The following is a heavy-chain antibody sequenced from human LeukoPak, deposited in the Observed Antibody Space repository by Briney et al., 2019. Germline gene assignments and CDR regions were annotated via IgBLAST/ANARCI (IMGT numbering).Heavy chain of an antibody. D-gene: IGHD2-2*03. J-gene: IGHJ4*02. V-gene: IGHV3-7*01. CDR2: IKQDGSEK. CDR1: GGSISSSSYY. CDR3: ASGLNYFDY. Sequence: PSETLSLTCTVSGGSISSSSYYWGWIRQPPGKGLEWVANIKQDGSEKYYVDSVKGRFTISRDNAKNSLYLQMNSLRAEDTAVYYCASGLNYFDYWGQGTLVTVSS.